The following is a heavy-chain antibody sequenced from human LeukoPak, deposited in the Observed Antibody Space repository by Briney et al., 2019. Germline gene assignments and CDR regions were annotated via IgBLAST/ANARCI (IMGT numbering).Heavy chain of an antibody. D-gene: IGHD6-19*01. CDR1: GYTFTGYY. V-gene: IGHV1-2*02. Sequence: GASVKVSCKASGYTFTGYYMHWVRQAPGQGLEWMGWINPNSGGTNYAQKFQGRVTMTRDTSIGTAYMELSRLRSDDTAVYYCARATYSSGWYDYWGQGTLVTVSS. CDR2: INPNSGGT. CDR3: ARATYSSGWYDY. J-gene: IGHJ4*02.